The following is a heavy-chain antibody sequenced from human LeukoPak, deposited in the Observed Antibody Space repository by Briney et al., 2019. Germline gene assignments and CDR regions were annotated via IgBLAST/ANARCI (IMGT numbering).Heavy chain of an antibody. CDR3: ARDGDCSGGSCYSGYFDY. J-gene: IGHJ4*02. D-gene: IGHD2-15*01. Sequence: PSETLSLTCTVSGGSISSGDYYWSWIRQPPGKGLEWIGYIYYSGSTNYNPSFKSRVTISVDTSKNQFSLKLSSVTAADTAVYYCARDGDCSGGSCYSGYFDYWGQGTLVTVSS. CDR2: IYYSGST. V-gene: IGHV4-61*08. CDR1: GGSISSGDYY.